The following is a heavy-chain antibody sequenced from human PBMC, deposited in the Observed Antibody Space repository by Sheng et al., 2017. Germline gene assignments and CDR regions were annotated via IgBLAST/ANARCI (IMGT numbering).Heavy chain of an antibody. CDR1: GGSISSYS. V-gene: IGHV4-4*07. D-gene: IGHD2-15*01. CDR3: ARESELLTRSLDY. Sequence: QVQLQESGPGLVKPSETLSLTCTVSGGSISSYSWSWIRQPAGKGLEWIGRIYTSGITNYNPSLKSRVTMSVDTSRNQFSLNLISVTAADTAVYYCARESELLTRSLDYWGQGTLVTVSS. CDR2: IYTSGIT. J-gene: IGHJ4*02.